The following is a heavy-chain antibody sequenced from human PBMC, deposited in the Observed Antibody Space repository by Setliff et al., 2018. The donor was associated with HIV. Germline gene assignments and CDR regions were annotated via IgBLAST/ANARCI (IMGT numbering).Heavy chain of an antibody. CDR1: GFTFSSYG. J-gene: IGHJ4*02. CDR3: ARGLVVVTAIQSIRAPIDY. V-gene: IGHV3-33*01. Sequence: GGSLRLSCAASGFTFSSYGMHWVRQAPGTGLEWVAVIWYDGSNKYYADSVKGRFTISRDNSKNTLYLQMNSLRAEDTALYYCARGLVVVTAIQSIRAPIDYWGQGTLVTVSS. CDR2: IWYDGSNK. D-gene: IGHD2-21*02.